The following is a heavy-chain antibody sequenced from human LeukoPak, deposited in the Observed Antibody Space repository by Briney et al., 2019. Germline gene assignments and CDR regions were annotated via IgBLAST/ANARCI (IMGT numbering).Heavy chain of an antibody. CDR1: GGSFSTHY. V-gene: IGHV4-34*01. J-gene: IGHJ4*02. Sequence: NPSETLSLTCAVFGGSFSTHYWSWIRQPPGKGLEWIGEINHSGSTNYNPSLKSRVTISVDTSKNQFSLKLSSVTAADTAVYYCAGGFGELLYLYWGQGTLVTVSS. CDR3: AGGFGELLYLY. D-gene: IGHD3-10*01. CDR2: INHSGST.